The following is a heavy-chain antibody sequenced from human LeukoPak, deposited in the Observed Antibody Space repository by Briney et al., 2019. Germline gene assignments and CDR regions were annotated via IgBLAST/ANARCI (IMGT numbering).Heavy chain of an antibody. CDR2: IKPSGGST. D-gene: IGHD6-19*01. Sequence: ASVKVSCKACGYTFTSNYMHWVRQAPGQGLEWMGIIKPSGGSTRYAQKLQGRVTMTRDTSTSTVYMELTSLTSEDTAVYYCARESAVAGSFDYWGQGTLVTVSS. CDR1: GYTFTSNY. V-gene: IGHV1-46*04. CDR3: ARESAVAGSFDY. J-gene: IGHJ4*02.